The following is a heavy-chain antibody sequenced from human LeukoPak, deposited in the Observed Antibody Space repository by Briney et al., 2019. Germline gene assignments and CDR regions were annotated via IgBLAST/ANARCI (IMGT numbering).Heavy chain of an antibody. CDR2: IRYDGSNK. CDR3: ARGTLVAYWYFDL. V-gene: IGHV3-30*02. CDR1: GFTFSTYG. J-gene: IGHJ2*01. Sequence: GGSLRLSCAASGFTFSTYGMHWVRQAPGKGLEWVAFIRYDGSNKYYADSVKGRFTISRDNAKNSLYLQMNSLRAEDTAVYYCARGTLVAYWYFDLWGRGTLVTVSS. D-gene: IGHD2-2*01.